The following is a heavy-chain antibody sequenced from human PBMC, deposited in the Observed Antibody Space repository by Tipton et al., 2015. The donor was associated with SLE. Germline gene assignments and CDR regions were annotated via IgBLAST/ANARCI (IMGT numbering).Heavy chain of an antibody. CDR1: GGSISSSSYY. CDR2: IYYSGST. Sequence: LRLSCTVSGGSISSSSYYWGWIRQPPGKGLEWIGSIYYSGSTYYNPSLKSRVTISVDTSKNQFSLKLSSVTAADTAVYYCAVGSDGYNDYWGQGTLVTVSS. D-gene: IGHD5-24*01. J-gene: IGHJ4*02. V-gene: IGHV4-39*07. CDR3: AVGSDGYNDY.